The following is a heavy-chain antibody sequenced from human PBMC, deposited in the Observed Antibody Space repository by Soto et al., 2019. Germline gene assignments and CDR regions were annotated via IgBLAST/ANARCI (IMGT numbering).Heavy chain of an antibody. CDR1: GFTFTSSA. D-gene: IGHD4-17*01. CDR2: IVVDIGNT. V-gene: IGHV1-58*01. Sequence: GFTFTSSAVQWVRQARGQRLEWIGWIVVDIGNTNYAQKFQERVTITRDMSTSTAYMELRSLRSDDTAVYYCVREVQSGDYITFGYWGQGTLVTSPQ. J-gene: IGHJ4*02. CDR3: VREVQSGDYITFGY.